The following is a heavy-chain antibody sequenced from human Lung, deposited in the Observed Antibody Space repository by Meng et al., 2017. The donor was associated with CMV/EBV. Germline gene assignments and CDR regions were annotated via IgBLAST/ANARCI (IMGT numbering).Heavy chain of an antibody. J-gene: IGHJ6*02. CDR1: GFTFSDYY. D-gene: IGHD2-2*02. CDR3: ARDCATTSCYNPINTYYYFYGLDV. V-gene: IGHV3-11*01. CDR2: ISGSGTTT. Sequence: GESLKISCAVSGFTFSDYYMAWIRQAPGKGLEWVSYISGSGTTTYYADSVQGRFTISRDSAKNSLYLEMNSLRAEDTAVYYCARDCATTSCYNPINTYYYFYGLDVXGQGXTVTGSS.